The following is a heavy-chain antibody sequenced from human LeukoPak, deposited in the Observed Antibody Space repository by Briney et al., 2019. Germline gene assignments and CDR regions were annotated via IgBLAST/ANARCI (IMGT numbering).Heavy chain of an antibody. Sequence: PGGSLRLSCAASGFTFYSYGMHWVRQAPGKGLEWVAVIWYDGSNKYYADSVKGRFTISRDNSKNTLYLQMNSLRAEDTAVYYCARADIVATSLDYWGQGTLVTVSS. D-gene: IGHD5-12*01. CDR1: GFTFYSYG. CDR3: ARADIVATSLDY. V-gene: IGHV3-33*08. CDR2: IWYDGSNK. J-gene: IGHJ4*02.